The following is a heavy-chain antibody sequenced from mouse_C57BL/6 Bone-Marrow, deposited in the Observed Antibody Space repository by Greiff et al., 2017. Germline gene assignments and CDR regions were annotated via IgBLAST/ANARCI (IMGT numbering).Heavy chain of an antibody. CDR2: IDPSDSYT. V-gene: IGHV1-59*01. D-gene: IGHD2-3*01. CDR1: GYTFTSYW. CDR3: ARDGYYWFAY. Sequence: VQLQQPGAELVRPGTSVKLSCKASGYTFTSYWMHWVKQRPGQGLEWIGVIDPSDSYTNYNQKFKGKATLTVDTSSSTAYMQLSILTSEDSAVYYCARDGYYWFAYWGQGTLVTVSA. J-gene: IGHJ3*01.